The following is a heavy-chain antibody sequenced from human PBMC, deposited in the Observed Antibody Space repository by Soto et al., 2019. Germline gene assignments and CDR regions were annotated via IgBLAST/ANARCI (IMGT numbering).Heavy chain of an antibody. CDR1: GFSLSNSRMG. Sequence: QVTLKESGPVLVKPTETLTLTCTVSGFSLSNSRMGVSWIRQPPGKALEWLAHIFSNDEKSYSTSLKSRLTNSKDTSKSQVVLTMTNMDPVDTATYYCARITMVRGVVVDYQYYYGMDVWGQGTTVTVSS. V-gene: IGHV2-26*01. D-gene: IGHD3-10*01. CDR2: IFSNDEK. CDR3: ARITMVRGVVVDYQYYYGMDV. J-gene: IGHJ6*02.